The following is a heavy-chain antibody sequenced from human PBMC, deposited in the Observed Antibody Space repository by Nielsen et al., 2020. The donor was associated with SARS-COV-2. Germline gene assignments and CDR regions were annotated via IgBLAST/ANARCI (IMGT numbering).Heavy chain of an antibody. D-gene: IGHD1-26*01. V-gene: IGHV3-30*18. CDR1: GFTFSSYG. J-gene: IGHJ4*02. CDR3: AKDLDSGSYYPPDY. CDR2: ISYDGSNK. Sequence: GESLKISCAASGFTFSSYGMHWVRQAPGKGLEWVAVISYDGSNKYYADSVKGRFTISRDNSKNTLYLQMNSLRAEDTAVYYCAKDLDSGSYYPPDYWGQGTLVTVSS.